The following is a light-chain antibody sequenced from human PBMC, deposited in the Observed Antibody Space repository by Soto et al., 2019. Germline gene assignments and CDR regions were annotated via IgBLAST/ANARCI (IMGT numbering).Light chain of an antibody. J-gene: IGLJ3*02. Sequence: QSVLTQPPSVSGAPGQRVTISCTGNNSNLGAGYAVHWYQQLPGAAPQLVIFGNRNRPSGVPERFSGSKSGTSASLAITGLQAEDEADYYCQAYDYSLTAFVFGGGTKVTVL. CDR3: QAYDYSLTAFV. V-gene: IGLV1-40*01. CDR1: NSNLGAGYA. CDR2: GNR.